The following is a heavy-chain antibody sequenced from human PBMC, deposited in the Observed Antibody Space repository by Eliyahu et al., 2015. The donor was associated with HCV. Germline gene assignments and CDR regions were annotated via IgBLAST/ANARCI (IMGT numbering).Heavy chain of an antibody. D-gene: IGHD3-22*01. V-gene: IGHV1-46*01. J-gene: IGHJ5*02. CDR3: ARDYYDSSGWGSAGVIEESSNWFDP. CDR1: GYTFTSYX. Sequence: QVQLVQSGAXVKKPGASVKVXCXASGYTFTSYXMHWVRQAPGXGLEWMGIINPSGGSTSYXQKFQGRVTMTRDTSTSTVYMELSSLRSEDTAVYYCARDYYDSSGWGSAGVIEESSNWFDPWGQGTLVTVSS. CDR2: INPSGGST.